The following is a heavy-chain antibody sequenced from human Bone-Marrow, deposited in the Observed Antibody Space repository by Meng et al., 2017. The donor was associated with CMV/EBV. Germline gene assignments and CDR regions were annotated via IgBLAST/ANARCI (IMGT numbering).Heavy chain of an antibody. CDR2: INPNSGGT. CDR1: GYTFTGYY. Sequence: ASVKVSCKASGYTFTGYYMHWVRQAPGQGLEWMGWINPNSGGTNYAQKFQGRVTMTRDTSISTAYMELSRLRSDDTAVYYCARVSHSSSGWRGPFDHWGQGPLVTVSS. J-gene: IGHJ4*02. D-gene: IGHD6-19*01. V-gene: IGHV1-2*02. CDR3: ARVSHSSSGWRGPFDH.